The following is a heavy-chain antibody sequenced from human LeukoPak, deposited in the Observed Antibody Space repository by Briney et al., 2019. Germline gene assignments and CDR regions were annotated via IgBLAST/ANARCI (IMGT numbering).Heavy chain of an antibody. Sequence: ASVTVSCTVSGYTLTELSMHWVRQAPGKGLEWMGGFDPEDGETIYAQKFQGRVTMTEDTSTDTAYMELSSLRSEDTAVYYCATDLGMVRGVNGTYYYGMDVWGQGTTVTVSS. CDR1: GYTLTELS. D-gene: IGHD3-10*01. J-gene: IGHJ6*02. CDR2: FDPEDGET. V-gene: IGHV1-24*01. CDR3: ATDLGMVRGVNGTYYYGMDV.